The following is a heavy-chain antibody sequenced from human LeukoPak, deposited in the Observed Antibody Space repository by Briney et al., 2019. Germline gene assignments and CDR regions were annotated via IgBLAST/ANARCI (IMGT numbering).Heavy chain of an antibody. CDR2: MNPNSGNT. CDR3: AVALGKAITYYYYGMDV. J-gene: IGHJ6*02. CDR1: GYTFTSYD. Sequence: ASVKVSCKASGYTFTSYDINWVRQAPGQGLEWMGWMNPNSGNTGYAQKFQGRVTMTRNTSISTAYMELSSLRSEDTAVYYCAVALGKAITYYYYGMDVWGQGTTVTGSS. V-gene: IGHV1-8*01. D-gene: IGHD1-26*01.